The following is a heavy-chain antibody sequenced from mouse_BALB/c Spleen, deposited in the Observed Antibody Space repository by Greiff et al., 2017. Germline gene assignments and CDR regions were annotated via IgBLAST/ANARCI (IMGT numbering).Heavy chain of an antibody. V-gene: IGHV3-2*02. J-gene: IGHJ4*01. CDR3: ARHATTAPASSMDY. D-gene: IGHD3-2*01. CDR2: ISYSGST. Sequence: ESGPGLVKPSQSLSLTCTVTGYSITSDYAWNWIRQFPGNKLEWMGYISYSGSTSYNPSLKSRISITRDTSKNQFFLQLNSVTTEDTATYYCARHATTAPASSMDYWGQGTSVTVSS. CDR1: GYSITSDYA.